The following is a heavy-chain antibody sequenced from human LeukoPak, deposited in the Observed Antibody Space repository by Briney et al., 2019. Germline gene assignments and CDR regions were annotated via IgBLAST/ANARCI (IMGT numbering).Heavy chain of an antibody. Sequence: ASVKVSCKASGYTFTSYDINWVRQATGQGLEWMGWMNPNSGNTGYAQKFQGRVTMTRNTSISTAYMELSSLRSEDTAVYYCARGITMVSYYYGMDVWGQGTTVTVSS. V-gene: IGHV1-8*01. J-gene: IGHJ6*02. CDR2: MNPNSGNT. CDR3: ARGITMVSYYYGMDV. D-gene: IGHD3-10*01. CDR1: GYTFTSYD.